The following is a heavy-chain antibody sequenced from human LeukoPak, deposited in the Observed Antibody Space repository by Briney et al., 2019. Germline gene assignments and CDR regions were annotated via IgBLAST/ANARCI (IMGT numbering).Heavy chain of an antibody. D-gene: IGHD2-15*01. CDR1: GGSISNYY. V-gene: IGHV4-59*01. CDR3: ARVSRCSGGSCYYFDY. CDR2: IYYSGST. J-gene: IGHJ4*02. Sequence: SETLSLTCTVSGGSISNYYWSWIRHPPGKGLEWIGYIYYSGSTNYNPSLKSRVTISVDTSKNQFSLKLSSMTAADTAVYYCARVSRCSGGSCYYFDYWGQGTLVTVSS.